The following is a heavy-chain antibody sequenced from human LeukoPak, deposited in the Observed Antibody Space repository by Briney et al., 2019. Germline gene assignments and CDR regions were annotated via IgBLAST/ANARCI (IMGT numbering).Heavy chain of an antibody. D-gene: IGHD6-19*01. Sequence: GASVKVSCKASGYTFTGYYMHWVRQAPGQGLEWMGRINPNSGGTNYAQKFQGRVTMTRDTSISTAYMELSRLRSDDTAVYYCARDLRWLVLGGLIDYWGQGTLVTVSS. V-gene: IGHV1-2*06. CDR1: GYTFTGYY. J-gene: IGHJ4*02. CDR3: ARDLRWLVLGGLIDY. CDR2: INPNSGGT.